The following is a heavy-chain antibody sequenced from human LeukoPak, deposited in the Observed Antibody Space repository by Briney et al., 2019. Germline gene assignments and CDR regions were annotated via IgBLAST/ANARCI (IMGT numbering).Heavy chain of an antibody. CDR2: IHYTGST. CDR3: ARLSKDTVVLPAAMAHYFDY. J-gene: IGHJ4*02. CDR1: GGSISGYY. D-gene: IGHD2-2*01. Sequence: SETLSLTCTVSGGSISGYYWSWIRQPPGKGLQFIGYIHYTGSTNYNPSLESRVTLSVDTSKSQFSLKLRSVTAADTAVYYCARLSKDTVVLPAAMAHYFDYWGPGTLVTVSS. V-gene: IGHV4-59*08.